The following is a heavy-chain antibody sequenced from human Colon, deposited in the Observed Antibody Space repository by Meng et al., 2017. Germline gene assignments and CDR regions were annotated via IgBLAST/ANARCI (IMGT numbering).Heavy chain of an antibody. V-gene: IGHV4-4*02. J-gene: IGHJ4*02. CDR2: IAHTGRT. D-gene: IGHD1/OR15-1a*01. CDR1: GVSISTTNW. CDR3: GTTDINYCPFHY. Sequence: QMQLREPGPGLVKPSRTLSLTCAVSGVSISTTNWWTWFRQSPGKGLEWIGEIAHTGRTNYNRSLKSRVTVSMDKSKNHFSLNVTSVTAADTAVYYCGTTDINYCPFHYWGQGTLVTVSS.